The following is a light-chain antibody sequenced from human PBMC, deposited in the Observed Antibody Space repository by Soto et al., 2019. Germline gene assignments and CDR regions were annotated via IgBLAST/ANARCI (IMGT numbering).Light chain of an antibody. CDR2: AAS. CDR3: QQSYSAPYT. V-gene: IGKV1-39*01. J-gene: IGKJ2*01. CDR1: QSIYSS. Sequence: DIQMTQSPSSLSASVGDRVTITCRASQSIYSSLNWYHQKPGKAPKLLIYAASNLQSGVPSRFSGSGSGTDFTLSISSLQPEDFGTYYCQQSYSAPYTFGQGTKPEI.